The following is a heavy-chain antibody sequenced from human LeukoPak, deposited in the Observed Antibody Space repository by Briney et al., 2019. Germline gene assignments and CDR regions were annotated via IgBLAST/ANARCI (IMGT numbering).Heavy chain of an antibody. CDR3: AREASIFGVVIGDWFDP. J-gene: IGHJ5*02. V-gene: IGHV4-4*08. Sequence: KPSETLSLTCTVSGGSISSYYWSWIRQPPGKGLEWIGRIYTSGSTNYNPSLKSRVTISVDTSKNQFSLKLSSVTAADTAVYYCAREASIFGVVIGDWFDPWGQGTLVTVSS. CDR1: GGSISSYY. D-gene: IGHD3-3*01. CDR2: IYTSGST.